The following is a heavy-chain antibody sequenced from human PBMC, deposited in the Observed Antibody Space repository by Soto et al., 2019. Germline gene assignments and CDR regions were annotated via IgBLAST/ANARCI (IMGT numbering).Heavy chain of an antibody. D-gene: IGHD3-10*01. CDR1: GYTFSNYA. J-gene: IGHJ3*02. V-gene: IGHV1-3*01. Sequence: QVQLVQSGAEVKNPGASVKVSCKTSGYTFSNYAMHWVRQAPGQRLEWMGWINAGNGNTKYSHNFKGRVAITSDTSANTAYLELSSLRSEDTAVYYCARDQDGDSTMLDAFDIWGQGTMVTVSS. CDR2: INAGNGNT. CDR3: ARDQDGDSTMLDAFDI.